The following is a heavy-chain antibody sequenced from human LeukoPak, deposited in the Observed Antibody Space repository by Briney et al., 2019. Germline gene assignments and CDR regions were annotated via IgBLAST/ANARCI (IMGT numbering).Heavy chain of an antibody. CDR2: ISGSGGST. J-gene: IGHJ4*02. D-gene: IGHD5-12*01. CDR3: AKSKYSGYDRGSFDY. V-gene: IGHV3-23*01. Sequence: AGGSLRLSCAASGFTFSSYAMSWVRQAPGKGLEWVSAISGSGGSTYYADSVKGRFTISSDNSKNTLYLQMNSLRAEDTAVYYCAKSKYSGYDRGSFDYWGQGTLVTVSS. CDR1: GFTFSSYA.